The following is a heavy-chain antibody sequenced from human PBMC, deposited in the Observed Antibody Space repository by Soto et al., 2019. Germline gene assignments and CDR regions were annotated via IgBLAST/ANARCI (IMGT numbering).Heavy chain of an antibody. J-gene: IGHJ5*02. CDR1: GYTFTSYG. CDR2: ISAYNGNT. V-gene: IGHV1-18*01. CDR3: ARAGRYFDWLLNHWFDP. D-gene: IGHD3-9*01. Sequence: QVQLVQSGAEVKKPGDSVKVSCKASGYTFTSYGISWVRQAPGQGLEWMGWISAYNGNTNYAQKLQGRVTMTTDTSTSTAYMELRSLRSDDTAVYYCARAGRYFDWLLNHWFDPWGQGTLVTVSS.